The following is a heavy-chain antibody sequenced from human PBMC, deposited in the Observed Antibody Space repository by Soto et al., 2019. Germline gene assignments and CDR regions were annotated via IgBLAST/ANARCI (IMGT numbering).Heavy chain of an antibody. CDR3: ARHTDGYYDILTGPPLYYYGMDV. Sequence: ASVKVSCKASGGTFSSYTISWVRQAPGQGLEWMGWISAYNGNTNYAQKLQGRVTMTTDTSTSTAYMELRSLRSDDTAVHYCARHTDGYYDILTGPPLYYYGMDVWGQGTTVT. V-gene: IGHV1-18*01. CDR1: GGTFSSYT. CDR2: ISAYNGNT. D-gene: IGHD3-9*01. J-gene: IGHJ6*02.